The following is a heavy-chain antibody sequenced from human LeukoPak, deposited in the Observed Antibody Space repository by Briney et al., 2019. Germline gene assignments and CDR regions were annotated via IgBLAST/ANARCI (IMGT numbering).Heavy chain of an antibody. CDR3: APEIPDTSSGTDFYYGMDA. V-gene: IGHV3-30-3*01. CDR2: ISYDGSNK. J-gene: IGHJ6*02. Sequence: GRSLRLSCAASGFTFSSYAMHWVRQAPGKGLEWVAVISYDGSNKYYADSVKGRFTISRDNSKNTLYMRMNSLRAEDTAIYYCAPEIPDTSSGTDFYYGMDAWGQGTTVIVSS. CDR1: GFTFSSYA. D-gene: IGHD1-1*01.